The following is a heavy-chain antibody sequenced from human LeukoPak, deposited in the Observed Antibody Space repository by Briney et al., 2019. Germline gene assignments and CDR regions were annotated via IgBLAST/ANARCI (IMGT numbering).Heavy chain of an antibody. CDR2: IYHSGST. Sequence: SETLSLTCAVSGAFITNSNWWSWVRQPPGKGLEWIGEIYHSGSTNYNPSLKSRVTISVDKSKNEFSLNLSSVTAADTAVYYCAKALGAPKGMDVWGKGTTLTVSS. CDR3: AKALGAPKGMDV. J-gene: IGHJ6*04. CDR1: GAFITNSNW. V-gene: IGHV4-4*02. D-gene: IGHD3-16*01.